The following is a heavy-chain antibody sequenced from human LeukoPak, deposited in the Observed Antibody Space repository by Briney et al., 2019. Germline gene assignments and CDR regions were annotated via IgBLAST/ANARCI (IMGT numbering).Heavy chain of an antibody. D-gene: IGHD3-22*01. CDR1: GFTFSSYS. CDR2: ISSSSSTI. Sequence: GGSLRLSCAASGFTFSSYSVNWVRQAPGKGLEWVSYISSSSSTIYYADSVKGRFTISRDNAKNSLYLQMNSLRAEDTAVYYCARDAYYYDSSGFWFDPWGQGTLVTVSS. J-gene: IGHJ5*02. CDR3: ARDAYYYDSSGFWFDP. V-gene: IGHV3-48*01.